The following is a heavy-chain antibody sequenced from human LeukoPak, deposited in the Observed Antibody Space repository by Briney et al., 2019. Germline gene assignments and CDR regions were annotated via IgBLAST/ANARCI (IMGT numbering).Heavy chain of an antibody. V-gene: IGHV4-59*01. CDR3: ARETGGSGSYGFDY. D-gene: IGHD3-10*01. Sequence: KPSETLSLTCTVSGGSISSYYWSWIRQPPGKGLEWIGYIYYSGSTNYNPSLKSRVTISVDTSKNQFSLKLRSVTAGDTAVYHCARETGGSGSYGFDYWGQGTLVTVSS. J-gene: IGHJ4*02. CDR2: IYYSGST. CDR1: GGSISSYY.